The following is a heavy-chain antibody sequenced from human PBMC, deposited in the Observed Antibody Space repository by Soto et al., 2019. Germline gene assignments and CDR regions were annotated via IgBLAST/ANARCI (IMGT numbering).Heavy chain of an antibody. D-gene: IGHD2-2*01. J-gene: IGHJ4*02. CDR3: ARLGAHYQALDS. CDR2: IYHSGST. CDR1: GGSISSGGYS. Sequence: SETLSLTCAVSGGSISSGGYSWSWIRQPPGKGLEWIGYIYHSGSTYYNPSLKSRVTISVDRSKNQFSLKLSSVTAADTAVYYCARLGAHYQALDSWGRGTLVTVSS. V-gene: IGHV4-30-2*01.